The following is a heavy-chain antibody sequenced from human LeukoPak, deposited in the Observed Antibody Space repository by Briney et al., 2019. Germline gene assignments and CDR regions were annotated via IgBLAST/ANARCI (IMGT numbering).Heavy chain of an antibody. CDR2: IIPIFGTT. CDR3: ATDLLAVAGKNY. J-gene: IGHJ4*02. CDR1: GGTFSSYA. Sequence: SVKVSCKASGGTFSSYAISWVRQAPGQGLEWMGGIIPIFGTTIYAQKFQGRVTMTEDTSTDTAYMELSSLRSEDTAVYYCATDLLAVAGKNYWGQGTLVTVSS. D-gene: IGHD6-19*01. V-gene: IGHV1-69*06.